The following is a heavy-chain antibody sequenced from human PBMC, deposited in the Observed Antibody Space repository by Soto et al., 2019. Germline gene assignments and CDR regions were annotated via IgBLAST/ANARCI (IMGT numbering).Heavy chain of an antibody. Sequence: EVQLLESGGKLVQPGGSLTLSCAASGFTFSTYAMAWVRQAPGKGLEWVSGVSASGLNTDYADPVKGRFYISRDNSKNTGSMHVNSVRAEDTGLYSCANDGPRRTSGCFFDYWGQGTPVTVSS. CDR1: GFTFSTYA. CDR3: ANDGPRRTSGCFFDY. D-gene: IGHD3-16*01. V-gene: IGHV3-23*01. J-gene: IGHJ4*02. CDR2: VSASGLNT.